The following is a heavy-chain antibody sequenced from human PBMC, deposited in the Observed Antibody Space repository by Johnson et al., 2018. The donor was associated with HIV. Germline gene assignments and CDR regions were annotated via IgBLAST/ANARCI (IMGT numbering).Heavy chain of an antibody. Sequence: VQLVESGGGVVRPGGFLRLSCAASGFTFDDHGMSWVRQAPGKGLEWISGIHWNGGNRGYAASVKGRFTISRDNSKNTLYLQMNSLRAEDTAVYYCARPGGDPLTDDAFDIWGQGTMVTVSS. J-gene: IGHJ3*02. CDR1: GFTFDDHG. CDR3: ARPGGDPLTDDAFDI. V-gene: IGHV3-20*04. CDR2: IHWNGGNR. D-gene: IGHD2-21*02.